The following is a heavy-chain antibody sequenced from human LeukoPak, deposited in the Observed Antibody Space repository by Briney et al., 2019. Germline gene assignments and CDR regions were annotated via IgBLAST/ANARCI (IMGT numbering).Heavy chain of an antibody. V-gene: IGHV3-7*01. CDR3: ARDWVTTTGLKYYYYMDV. CDR2: IKQDGSEK. J-gene: IGHJ6*03. D-gene: IGHD1-1*01. CDR1: GFTFSSYW. Sequence: GGSLRLSCAASGFTFSSYWMSWVRQAPGKGLEWVANIKQDGSEKYYVDSVKGRFTISRDNAKNSLYLQMNSLRAEDTAVYYCARDWVTTTGLKYYYYMDVWGKGTTVTVSS.